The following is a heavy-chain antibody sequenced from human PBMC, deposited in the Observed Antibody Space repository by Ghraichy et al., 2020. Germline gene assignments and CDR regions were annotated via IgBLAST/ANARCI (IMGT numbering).Heavy chain of an antibody. J-gene: IGHJ4*02. V-gene: IGHV4-39*01. D-gene: IGHD4-23*01. CDR3: ARTRRGSGGAFDS. CDR2: ILYGGST. Sequence: SETQSLTCTVSGDSISSSTYYWVWIRQPPGKGLEWIASILYGGSTYYNSSLKSRVTISVDTSKNQFSLRLDSVTAADTTVYYCARTRRGSGGAFDSWGQGALVTVSS. CDR1: GDSISSSTYY.